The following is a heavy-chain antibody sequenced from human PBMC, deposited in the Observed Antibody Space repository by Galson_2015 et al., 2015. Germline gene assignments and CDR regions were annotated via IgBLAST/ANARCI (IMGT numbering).Heavy chain of an antibody. V-gene: IGHV1-18*01. CDR1: GYTFTSYG. J-gene: IGHJ4*02. CDR3: ARVPNRLGAGDY. CDR2: ISAYSGNT. D-gene: IGHD1-26*01. Sequence: SVKVSCKASGYTFTSYGISWVRQAPGQGLEWMGWISAYSGNTNYAQKLQGRVTMTTDTSTSTAYMELRSLRSDDTAVYYCARVPNRLGAGDYWGQGTLVTVSS.